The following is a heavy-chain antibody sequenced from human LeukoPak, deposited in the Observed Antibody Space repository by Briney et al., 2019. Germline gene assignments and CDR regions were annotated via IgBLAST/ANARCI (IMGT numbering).Heavy chain of an antibody. CDR3: AKGRYSDSSGYYYFDY. Sequence: GGSLRLSCAASGFTFSSYAMSWVRQAPGKGLEWVSAISASGDSTYYPDSVKGRFTISRDNSNNTLDLQMNNLRAEDTAVYYCAKGRYSDSSGYYYFDYWGQGTLVTVSS. CDR1: GFTFSSYA. CDR2: ISASGDST. J-gene: IGHJ4*02. D-gene: IGHD3-22*01. V-gene: IGHV3-23*01.